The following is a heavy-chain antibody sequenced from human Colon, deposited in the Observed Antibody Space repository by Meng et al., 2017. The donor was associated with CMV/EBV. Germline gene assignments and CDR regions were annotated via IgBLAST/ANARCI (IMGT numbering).Heavy chain of an antibody. V-gene: IGHV3-74*01. D-gene: IGHD1-20*01. CDR1: GFTFSSYW. J-gene: IGHJ5*02. CDR2: INSDGSST. CDR3: ASPITGAFDP. Sequence: LSCAAAGFTFSSYWMHWVRQAPGKGLVWVSRINSDGSSTSYADSVKGRFTISRDNAKNTLYLQMNSLRAEDTAVYYCASPITGAFDPWGQGTLVTVSS.